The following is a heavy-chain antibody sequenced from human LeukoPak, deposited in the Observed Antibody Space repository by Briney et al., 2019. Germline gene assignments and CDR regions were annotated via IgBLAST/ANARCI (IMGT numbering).Heavy chain of an antibody. D-gene: IGHD2-15*01. V-gene: IGHV3-23*01. CDR1: GFTFSSYA. CDR2: ISGSGGST. J-gene: IGHJ4*02. Sequence: GGSPRLSCAASGFTFSSYAMSWVRQAPGKGLEWVSAISGSGGSTYYADSVKGRFTISRDNSKNTLYLQMNSLRAEDTAVYYCAKDPPKGYCSGGSCPQDYWGQGTLVTVSS. CDR3: AKDPPKGYCSGGSCPQDY.